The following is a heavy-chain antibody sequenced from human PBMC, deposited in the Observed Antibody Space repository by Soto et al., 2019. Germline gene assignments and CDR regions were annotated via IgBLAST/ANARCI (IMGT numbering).Heavy chain of an antibody. D-gene: IGHD4-4*01. Sequence: ASVKVSCKASGYTFTSSGISWVRQAPGQGLEWVGWISSYNGNTNYAQNLQGRVTMTTDTSTNTAYMELRSLRSDDTAVYYCARENSNYYYYYGMDVCGQGPTVTV. V-gene: IGHV1-18*01. CDR3: ARENSNYYYYYGMDV. J-gene: IGHJ6*02. CDR2: ISSYNGNT. CDR1: GYTFTSSG.